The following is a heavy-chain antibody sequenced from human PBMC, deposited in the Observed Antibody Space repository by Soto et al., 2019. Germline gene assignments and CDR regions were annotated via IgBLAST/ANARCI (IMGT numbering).Heavy chain of an antibody. Sequence: GGSLRLSCAASGFTFSSYAMSWVRQAPGKGLEWVSTISDSGGSTYYADSVKGRFTISRDNSKNTLYLQMNSLRAEDTAVYYCAKGPQSSSWSHNWFDPWGQGTLVTVSS. J-gene: IGHJ5*02. D-gene: IGHD6-13*01. CDR1: GFTFSSYA. CDR3: AKGPQSSSWSHNWFDP. V-gene: IGHV3-23*01. CDR2: ISDSGGST.